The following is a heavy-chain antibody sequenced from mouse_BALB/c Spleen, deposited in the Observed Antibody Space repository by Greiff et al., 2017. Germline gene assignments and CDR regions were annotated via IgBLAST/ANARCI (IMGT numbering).Heavy chain of an antibody. CDR2: ISNLAYSI. V-gene: IGHV5-15*02. CDR3: ARDGTEEYYAMDY. CDR1: GFTFSDYG. J-gene: IGHJ4*01. Sequence: EVKLVESGGGLVQPGGSRKLSCAASGFTFSDYGMAWVRQAPGKGPEWVAFISNLAYSIYYADTVTGRITISRENAKNTLYLEMSSLKSEDTAMYYCARDGTEEYYAMDYWGQGTSVTVSS. D-gene: IGHD4-1*01.